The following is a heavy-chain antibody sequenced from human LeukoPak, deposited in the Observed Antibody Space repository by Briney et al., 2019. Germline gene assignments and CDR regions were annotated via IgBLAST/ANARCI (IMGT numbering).Heavy chain of an antibody. D-gene: IGHD3-10*01. CDR1: GFTFCDYY. J-gene: IGHJ4*02. CDR3: ARGKDLWFGELSPFDY. V-gene: IGHV3-11*06. Sequence: PGGSLRLSCAASGFTFCDYYMSWIRQAPGKGLEWVSYISSSSSYTNYADSVKGRFTISRDNAKNSLYLQMNSLRAEDTAVYYCARGKDLWFGELSPFDYWGQGTLVTVSS. CDR2: ISSSSSYT.